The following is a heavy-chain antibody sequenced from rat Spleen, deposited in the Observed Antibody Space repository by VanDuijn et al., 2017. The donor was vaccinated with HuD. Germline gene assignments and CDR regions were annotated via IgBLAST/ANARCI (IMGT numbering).Heavy chain of an antibody. CDR2: ISTGGGNT. CDR3: EGAGGGYSEYVMVA. J-gene: IGHJ4*01. Sequence: EVQLVESGGGLVQPGRSLKLSCAASGFTFSNYDMAWVRQAPTKGLEWVASISTGGGNTYYQDSVKGRFTISRDNAKSTLYLQMDSLRSEDTATYYCEGAGGGYSEYVMVAWGQGALVTVSS. CDR1: GFTFSNYD. V-gene: IGHV5S23*01. D-gene: IGHD1-11*01.